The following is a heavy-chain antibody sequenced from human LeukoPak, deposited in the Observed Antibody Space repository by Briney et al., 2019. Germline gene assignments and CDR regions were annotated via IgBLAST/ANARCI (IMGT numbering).Heavy chain of an antibody. CDR3: ARDVWFGERHLDY. CDR1: GYTFTSYG. J-gene: IGHJ4*02. D-gene: IGHD3-10*01. Sequence: GSVKVSCRASGYTFTSYGISWLLQAPGQGLEWMGWISAYNGNTNYAQKLQGRVTMTTDTSTSTAYMELRSLRSDDTAVYYCARDVWFGERHLDYWGQGTLVTVSS. CDR2: ISAYNGNT. V-gene: IGHV1-18*01.